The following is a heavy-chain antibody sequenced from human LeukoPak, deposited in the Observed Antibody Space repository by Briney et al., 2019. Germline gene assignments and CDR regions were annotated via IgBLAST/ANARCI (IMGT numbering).Heavy chain of an antibody. CDR1: GFTFSNYW. V-gene: IGHV3-74*01. CDR3: ARETSGSFPY. J-gene: IGHJ4*02. Sequence: GGSLRLSCTASGFTFSNYWMQWVRQVPGKRLVWVSRINGDGSSPSYADSVKGRFTISRDNSKNTLYLQMNNLSAEDTAVYYCARETSGSFPYWGQGTLVTVSS. CDR2: INGDGSSP. D-gene: IGHD2-15*01.